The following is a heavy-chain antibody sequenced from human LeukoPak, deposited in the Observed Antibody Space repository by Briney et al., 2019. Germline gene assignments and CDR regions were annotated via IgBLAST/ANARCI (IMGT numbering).Heavy chain of an antibody. V-gene: IGHV4-39*07. J-gene: IGHJ4*02. CDR1: GGSISSSGYY. Sequence: SETLSLTCTVSGGSISSSGYYWGWIRQPPGKGLEWIGSIYYSGSTYYNPSLKSRVTISVDTSKNQFSLKLSSVTAADTAVYYCAGYCSSTSCYRGEDYWGQGTLVTVSS. CDR3: AGYCSSTSCYRGEDY. CDR2: IYYSGST. D-gene: IGHD2-2*01.